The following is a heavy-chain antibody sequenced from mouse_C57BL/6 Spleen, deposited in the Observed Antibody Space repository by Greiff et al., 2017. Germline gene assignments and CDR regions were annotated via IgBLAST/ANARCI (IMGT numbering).Heavy chain of an antibody. CDR3: AGKVPGQLRPDYYAMDY. D-gene: IGHD3-2*02. Sequence: EVQLVESGGGLVKPGGSLKLSCAASGFTFSDYGMHWVRQAPEKGLEWVAYISSGSSTIYYADTVKGRFTISRDNAKNTLFLQMTSLRSEDTAMYYCAGKVPGQLRPDYYAMDYWCQGTSVTVSS. CDR2: ISSGSSTI. V-gene: IGHV5-17*01. CDR1: GFTFSDYG. J-gene: IGHJ4*01.